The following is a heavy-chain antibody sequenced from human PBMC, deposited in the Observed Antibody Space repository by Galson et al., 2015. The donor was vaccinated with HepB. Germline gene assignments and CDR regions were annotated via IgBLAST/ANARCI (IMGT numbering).Heavy chain of an antibody. CDR1: GGTFSSYA. D-gene: IGHD6-13*01. Sequence: SVKVSCKASGGTFSSYAISWVRQAPGQGLEWMGRIIPILGIANYAQKFQGRVTITADKSTSTAYMELSSLRSEDTAVYYCARSGSIAAANFDYWGQGTLVTVSS. V-gene: IGHV1-69*04. CDR3: ARSGSIAAANFDY. CDR2: IIPILGIA. J-gene: IGHJ4*02.